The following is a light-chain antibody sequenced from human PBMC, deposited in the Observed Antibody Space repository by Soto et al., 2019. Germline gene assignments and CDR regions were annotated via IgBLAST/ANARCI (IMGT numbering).Light chain of an antibody. CDR3: CSYTRSGTLI. V-gene: IGLV2-14*01. Sequence: QSALTQPASVSGSPGQSITISCVGTSGDIGDYNYVSWYQQHPGKVPKVIIYDVSNRPSGVSYRFSGTKSGNTASLPVSGRQAEDEADYYCCSYTRSGTLIFGTGTKLTVL. CDR1: SGDIGDYNY. J-gene: IGLJ1*01. CDR2: DVS.